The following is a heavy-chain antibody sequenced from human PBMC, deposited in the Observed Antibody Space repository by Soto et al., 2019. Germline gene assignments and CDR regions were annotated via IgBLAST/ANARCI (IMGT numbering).Heavy chain of an antibody. J-gene: IGHJ4*02. D-gene: IGHD6-13*01. CDR3: VKDSSRWYYFDY. V-gene: IGHV3-23*01. CDR2: ITASGSFT. CDR1: GFTFNNFA. Sequence: EVQLLESGGALVQPGGSLRLACAASGFTFNNFAMIWVRQAPGKGLEWVSGITASGSFTYYAASVKGRFTISRDNRKNTLSLQIDSLRGEDTASYYCVKDSSRWYYFDYWGPGTLVTVSS.